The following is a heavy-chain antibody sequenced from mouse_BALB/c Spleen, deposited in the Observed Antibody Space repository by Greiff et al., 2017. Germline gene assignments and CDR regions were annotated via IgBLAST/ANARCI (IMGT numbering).Heavy chain of an antibody. D-gene: IGHD1-2*01. Sequence: QVQLQQSGAELMKPGASVKISCKATGYTFSSYWIEWVKQRPGHGLEWIGEILPGSGSTNYNEKFKGKATFTADTSSNTAYMQLSSLTSEDSAVYYCARREITTATGFAYWGQGTLVTVSA. V-gene: IGHV1-9*01. CDR1: GYTFSSYW. CDR2: ILPGSGST. CDR3: ARREITTATGFAY. J-gene: IGHJ3*01.